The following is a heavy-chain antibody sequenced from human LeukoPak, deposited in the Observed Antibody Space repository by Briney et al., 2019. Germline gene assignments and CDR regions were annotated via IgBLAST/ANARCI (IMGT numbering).Heavy chain of an antibody. J-gene: IGHJ4*02. V-gene: IGHV3-48*04. CDR3: ARDPYGDHEDY. Sequence: PGGSLRLSCAASGFSFSKNSMNWVRQAPGKGLEWISYTSSGSSTIYYADSVKGRFTISRDNAKNSLYLQMNSLRAEDTAAYYCARDPYGDHEDYWGQGTLVTVSS. CDR2: TSSGSSTI. D-gene: IGHD4-17*01. CDR1: GFSFSKNS.